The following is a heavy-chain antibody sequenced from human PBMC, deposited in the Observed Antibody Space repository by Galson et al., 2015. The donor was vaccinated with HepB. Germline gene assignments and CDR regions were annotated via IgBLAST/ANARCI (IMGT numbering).Heavy chain of an antibody. D-gene: IGHD2-21*02. V-gene: IGHV4-59*01. J-gene: IGHJ4*02. Sequence: SETLSLTCSVSGGTISTYYWTWIRQPPGKGLEWIGYIHSTGSTNYNPSLKSRVTISVDTSKKQFSLKLSSVTAADTAAYYCARYVQSRVTASTYFDYWGQGTLVTVSS. CDR3: ARYVQSRVTASTYFDY. CDR2: IHSTGST. CDR1: GGTISTYY.